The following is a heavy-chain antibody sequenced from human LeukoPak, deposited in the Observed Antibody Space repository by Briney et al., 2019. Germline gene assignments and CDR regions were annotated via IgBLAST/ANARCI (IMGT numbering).Heavy chain of an antibody. J-gene: IGHJ4*02. D-gene: IGHD1-26*01. CDR1: GFTFSSYA. CDR2: ISESGGST. Sequence: GGSLRLSCAASGFTFSSYAMGWVRQAPGKGLEWVSGISESGGSTYYADSVKGRFTISRDNSKNTLYLQMNSLRAEDTAIYYCAKKDSGSYYDYWGQGTLVTVSS. V-gene: IGHV3-23*01. CDR3: AKKDSGSYYDY.